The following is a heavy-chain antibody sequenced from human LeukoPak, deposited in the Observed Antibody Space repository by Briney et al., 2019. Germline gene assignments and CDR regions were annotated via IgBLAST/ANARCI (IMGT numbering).Heavy chain of an antibody. V-gene: IGHV1-18*01. CDR2: ISTYNGNT. D-gene: IGHD6-19*01. CDR1: GYTFTSYG. Sequence: ASVKVSCKASGYTFTSYGISWVRQAPGQGLEWMGWISTYNGNTYSAQKLQGRVTMTTDTPTSTASMELRSLRSDDTAVYYCARGHSSGWSNFDYWGQGTLVTVSS. CDR3: ARGHSSGWSNFDY. J-gene: IGHJ4*02.